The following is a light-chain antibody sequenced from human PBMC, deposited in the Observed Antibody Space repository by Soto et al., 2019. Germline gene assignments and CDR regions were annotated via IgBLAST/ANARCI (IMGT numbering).Light chain of an antibody. J-gene: IGKJ4*01. V-gene: IGKV1-5*03. CDR1: QSISMW. CDR2: QAS. Sequence: DIQMTQSPSTLSASIGDRVTITCRASQSISMWLAWYQQKPGKAPELLISQASLLEGGVPSRFSGSGSGTEFTLSISSLQPDDFATYYCQQYDSFPLSIGGGTKVDIK. CDR3: QQYDSFPLS.